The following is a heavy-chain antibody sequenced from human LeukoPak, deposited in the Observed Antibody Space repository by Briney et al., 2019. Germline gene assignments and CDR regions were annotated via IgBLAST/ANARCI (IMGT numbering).Heavy chain of an antibody. CDR1: GFTFSSYA. CDR2: ISYDGSNK. Sequence: GGSLRLSCAASGFTFSSYAMHWVRQAPGKGLEWVAVISYDGSNKYYADSVKGRFTISRDDSKNTLYLQMNSLRAEDTAVYYCARDLRDYLAGYYYYGMDVWGQGTTVTVSS. V-gene: IGHV3-30-3*01. CDR3: ARDLRDYLAGYYYYGMDV. J-gene: IGHJ6*02. D-gene: IGHD4-17*01.